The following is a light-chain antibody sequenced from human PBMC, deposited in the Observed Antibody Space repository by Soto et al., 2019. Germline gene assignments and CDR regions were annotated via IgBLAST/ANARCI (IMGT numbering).Light chain of an antibody. V-gene: IGKV3-20*01. CDR1: QSVSSRY. CDR3: QQYGSSPPFT. J-gene: IGKJ2*01. CDR2: GAS. Sequence: EIVLTQSPGTLSLSPGERATLSCRASQSVSSRYLAWYQQKPGQAPRLLIYGASNRATGIPDRFSGSGSGTDLTLNISRLEPEDFAVYFCQQYGSSPPFTFGQGTKVEIK.